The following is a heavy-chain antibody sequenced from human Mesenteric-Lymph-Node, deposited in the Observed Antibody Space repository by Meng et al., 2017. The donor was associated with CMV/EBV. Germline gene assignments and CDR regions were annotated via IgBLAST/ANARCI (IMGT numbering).Heavy chain of an antibody. D-gene: IGHD2-2*01. CDR1: GFIFRDYI. CDR2: ISGSGAST. CDR3: TKSPYQLLFELGYYDY. Sequence: GESLKISCAASGFIFRDYIISWVRQAPGKGLEWVSHISGSGASTDYADSVKGRFTIFRDNSMNTVYLQMNSLRAEDTAVYYCTKSPYQLLFELGYYDYWGQGTLVTVPQ. V-gene: IGHV3-23*01. J-gene: IGHJ4*02.